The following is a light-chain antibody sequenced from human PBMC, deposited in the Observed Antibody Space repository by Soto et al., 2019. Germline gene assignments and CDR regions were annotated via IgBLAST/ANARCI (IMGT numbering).Light chain of an antibody. J-gene: IGLJ1*01. Sequence: QSALTQPASVSGSPGQSITISCTGTSSDVGGYNYVSWYQQHPGKAPKFMIYDVSNRPSGVSNRFSGSKSGNTASLTISGLQAEDEAESYCSSYTSSSTLYVFGTGTKLTVL. V-gene: IGLV2-14*01. CDR3: SSYTSSSTLYV. CDR2: DVS. CDR1: SSDVGGYNY.